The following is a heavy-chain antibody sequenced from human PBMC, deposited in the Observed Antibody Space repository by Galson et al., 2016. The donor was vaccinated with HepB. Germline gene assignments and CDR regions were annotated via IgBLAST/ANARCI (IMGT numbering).Heavy chain of an antibody. CDR3: ARQSRYLWESGDY. V-gene: IGHV5-51*01. D-gene: IGHD1-26*01. CDR1: GYTFTSYW. CDR2: IYAGDSDT. J-gene: IGHJ4*02. Sequence: QSGAEVKKPGEYLKISCKGFGYTFTSYWIAWVRQLPGKGLEWMGIIYAGDSDTKYGPSFQGQVTISVDKSISTAYLQWNSLKASDSAMYYCARQSRYLWESGDYWGQGTLVTVSS.